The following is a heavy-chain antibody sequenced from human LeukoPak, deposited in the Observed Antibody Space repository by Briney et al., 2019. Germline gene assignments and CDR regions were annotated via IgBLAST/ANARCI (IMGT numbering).Heavy chain of an antibody. CDR3: SRDALSYSGYSSFDY. CDR1: GFTFSDYN. V-gene: IGHV3-11*05. Sequence: GGSLRLSCAASGFTFSDYNMIWIRQAPGKGLEWVSYISSSSSYTNYADSVKGRFTISRDNAKNSLYPQMTSLRTQETAVYHCSRDALSYSGYSSFDYWGQGTLVTVSS. CDR2: ISSSSSYT. D-gene: IGHD5-12*01. J-gene: IGHJ4*02.